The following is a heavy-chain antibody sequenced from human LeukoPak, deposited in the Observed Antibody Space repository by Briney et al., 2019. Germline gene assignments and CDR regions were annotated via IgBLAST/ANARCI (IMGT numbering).Heavy chain of an antibody. Sequence: SETLSLTCTVSGGSISSSSYYWGWIRQPPGKGLEWIGSIYYSGSTYYNPSLKSRVTISVDTSKNQFSLKLSSVTAADTAVYYCARQADDSSSSLVYFDYWGQGTLVTVSS. CDR1: GGSISSSSYY. CDR2: IYYSGST. V-gene: IGHV4-39*01. D-gene: IGHD6-6*01. CDR3: ARQADDSSSSLVYFDY. J-gene: IGHJ4*02.